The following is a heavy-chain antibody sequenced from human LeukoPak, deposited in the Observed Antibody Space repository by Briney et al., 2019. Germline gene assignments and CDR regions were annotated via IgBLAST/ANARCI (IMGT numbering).Heavy chain of an antibody. J-gene: IGHJ3*02. CDR3: ARDRAPLYYYDSSGYAFDI. Sequence: PGGSLRLSCAASGFTFDDYGMSWVRQAPGKGLEWVSGINWNGGSTGYADSVKGRFTISRDNAKNSLYLQMNSLRAEDTALYYCARDRAPLYYYDSSGYAFDIWGRGTMVTVSS. CDR1: GFTFDDYG. V-gene: IGHV3-20*04. CDR2: INWNGGST. D-gene: IGHD3-22*01.